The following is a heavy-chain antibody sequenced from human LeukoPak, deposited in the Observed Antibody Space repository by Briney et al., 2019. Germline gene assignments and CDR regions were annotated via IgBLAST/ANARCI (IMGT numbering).Heavy chain of an antibody. V-gene: IGHV3-33*01. J-gene: IGHJ4*02. Sequence: PGRSLRLSCAASGLTFSSYGMHWVRQAPGKGLEWVAVIWKDGSNKYYASSVKGRFTISRDNSKYTLYLQMNSLRAEDTAVYYCARPRSPGIAVAGYYFDYWGQGTLVTVSS. CDR2: IWKDGSNK. D-gene: IGHD6-19*01. CDR3: ARPRSPGIAVAGYYFDY. CDR1: GLTFSSYG.